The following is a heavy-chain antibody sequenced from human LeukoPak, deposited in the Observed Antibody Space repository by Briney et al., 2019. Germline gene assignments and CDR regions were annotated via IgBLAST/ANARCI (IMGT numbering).Heavy chain of an antibody. Sequence: GGSRRLSCAASGFTLSNYWMTWVRQAPGKGLEWVANIKQDGSEKFYVDSVKGRFTISRDNAKNSLYLQMNSLRAEDTAVYYCTCNYGRNYFYYYLDVWGKGTTVTVSS. CDR2: IKQDGSEK. D-gene: IGHD3-10*01. CDR1: GFTLSNYW. V-gene: IGHV3-7*01. J-gene: IGHJ6*03. CDR3: TCNYGRNYFYYYLDV.